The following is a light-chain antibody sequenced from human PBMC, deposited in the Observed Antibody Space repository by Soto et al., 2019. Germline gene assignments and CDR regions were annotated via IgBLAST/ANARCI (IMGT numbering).Light chain of an antibody. CDR2: DAS. V-gene: IGKV1-33*01. J-gene: IGKJ4*01. CDR1: QDIKNY. CDR3: QQYDNLPLT. Sequence: DIQMAHSPSSRSSYVGERGTITCQASQDIKNYLNWYQQKSGKAPKLLIYDASDLETGVPSRFSGSGSGTDFTFTISSLQPEDIATYYCQQYDNLPLTFGGGTKVDIK.